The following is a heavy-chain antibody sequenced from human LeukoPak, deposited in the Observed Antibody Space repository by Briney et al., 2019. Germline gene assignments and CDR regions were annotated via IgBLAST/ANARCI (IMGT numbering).Heavy chain of an antibody. V-gene: IGHV5-51*01. D-gene: IGHD3-3*01. CDR1: GYSFTSYW. CDR2: IYPGDSDT. CDR3: ANGANYDFWSGYYQKGLDGFEI. Sequence: GESLKISCKGSGYSFTSYWIGWVRQMPGKGLEWMGIIYPGDSDTRYSPSFQGQVTISADKSISTAYLQWSSLKASDTAMYYCANGANYDFWSGYYQKGLDGFEIWGQGTMVTVSS. J-gene: IGHJ3*02.